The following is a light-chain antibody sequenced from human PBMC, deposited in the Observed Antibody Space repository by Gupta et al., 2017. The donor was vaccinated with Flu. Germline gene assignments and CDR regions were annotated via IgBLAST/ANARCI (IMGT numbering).Light chain of an antibody. V-gene: IGLV2-14*03. J-gene: IGLJ1*01. CDR1: SSDVGRSDS. Sequence: QYALPQPASVSGSPGPSITISCTGTSSDVGRSDSVSWYQQHPGKAPKLIIDDVTNRPSGVSRRFSGSKSGNTASLTISGLEAEDETDYFCSSYTSTNTFYVFGTGTKVTVL. CDR3: SSYTSTNTFYV. CDR2: DVT.